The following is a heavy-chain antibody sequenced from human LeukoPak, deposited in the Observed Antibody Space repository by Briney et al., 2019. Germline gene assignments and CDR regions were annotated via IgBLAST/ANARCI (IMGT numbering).Heavy chain of an antibody. Sequence: SETLSLTCTVSGGSISSYYWSWIRQPPGKGLEWIWYIYYSGSTNYNPSLKSRVTISVDTSKNQFSLKLSSVTAADTAVYYCASNGYSSGWYGTFDYWGQGTLVTVSS. CDR1: GGSISSYY. V-gene: IGHV4-59*01. CDR2: IYYSGST. J-gene: IGHJ4*02. CDR3: ASNGYSSGWYGTFDY. D-gene: IGHD6-19*01.